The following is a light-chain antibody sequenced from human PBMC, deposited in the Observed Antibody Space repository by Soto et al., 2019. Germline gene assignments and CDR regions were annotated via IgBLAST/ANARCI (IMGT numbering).Light chain of an antibody. V-gene: IGKV3-15*01. CDR3: QQYHTWPIT. CDR1: QSVSSN. CDR2: GAS. J-gene: IGKJ4*01. Sequence: EIVMTQSPATLSVSPGDRATLSCRASQSVSSNLAWYQQRPGQAPRLLIYGASTRATGIPARFSGSGSGTEFTLTISSLQSEDCAIYYCQQYHTWPITFGGGTKVEIK.